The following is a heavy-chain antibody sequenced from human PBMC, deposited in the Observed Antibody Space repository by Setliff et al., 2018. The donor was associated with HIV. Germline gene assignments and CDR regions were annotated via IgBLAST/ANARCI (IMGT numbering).Heavy chain of an antibody. CDR2: IHPGDSDT. V-gene: IGHV5-51*01. CDR3: ARRGISGWQSHGFDI. Sequence: GESLKISCRGFGYSFTTYWIGWVRQVPGKGLEWMGIIHPGDSDTTYSPSFQGQVTISVDKSITTAYLQWSSLKASDTAMYYCARRGISGWQSHGFDIWGQGTMVTVSS. J-gene: IGHJ3*02. D-gene: IGHD6-19*01. CDR1: GYSFTTYW.